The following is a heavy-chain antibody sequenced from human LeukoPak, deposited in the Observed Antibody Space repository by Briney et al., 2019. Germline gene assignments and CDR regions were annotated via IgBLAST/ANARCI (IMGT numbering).Heavy chain of an antibody. CDR1: GYTFTSYG. D-gene: IGHD2-2*02. Sequence: ASVKVSCKAFGYTFTSYGISWVRQAPGQGLEWMGWISAYNGNTYFAQNLQGRVTMTTDTSTSTAYMELRSLRSDDTAVYYCAREEYCNSTTCYKAFDVWGQGTMVTVSS. V-gene: IGHV1-18*01. CDR3: AREEYCNSTTCYKAFDV. CDR2: ISAYNGNT. J-gene: IGHJ3*01.